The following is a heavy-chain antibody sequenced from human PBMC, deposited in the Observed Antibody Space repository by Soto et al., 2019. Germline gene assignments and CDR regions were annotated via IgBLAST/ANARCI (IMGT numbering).Heavy chain of an antibody. CDR2: ITGSGSII. CDR1: GFTFSSYA. D-gene: IGHD2-21*01. V-gene: IGHV3-23*01. Sequence: GGSLRLSCAASGFTFSSYAMIWVRQAPGKGLEWVSTITGSGSIIYYADSVKGRFTISRDNSKNTVYLQMTSLRAEDTAVYYCAKSLRFENTADSYFDYWGQGA. CDR3: AKSLRFENTADSYFDY. J-gene: IGHJ4*02.